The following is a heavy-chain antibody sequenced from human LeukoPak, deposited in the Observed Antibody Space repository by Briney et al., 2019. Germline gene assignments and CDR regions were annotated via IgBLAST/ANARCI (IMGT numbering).Heavy chain of an antibody. D-gene: IGHD2-15*01. CDR2: MNPNSGNT. V-gene: IGHV1-8*01. CDR1: GYTFTSHD. J-gene: IGHJ4*02. CDR3: ARGPGGYCSGGSCYSDY. Sequence: ASVKVSCKASGYTFTSHDINWVRQATGQGLEWMGWMNPNSGNTGYAQKFQGRVTMTRNTSISTAYMELSSLRSEDTAVYYCARGPGGYCSGGSCYSDYWGQGTLVTVSS.